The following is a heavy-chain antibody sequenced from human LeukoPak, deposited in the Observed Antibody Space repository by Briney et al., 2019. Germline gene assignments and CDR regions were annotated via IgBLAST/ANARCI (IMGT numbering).Heavy chain of an antibody. V-gene: IGHV1-18*01. D-gene: IGHD6-13*01. J-gene: IGHJ5*02. CDR2: ISAYNGNT. CDR1: GYTFTSYG. CDR3: ARDLKQQLVRGSWFDP. Sequence: ASVKVSCKASGYTFTSYGISWVRQAPGQGLEWMGWISAYNGNTNYAQKLQGRVTMTTDTSTSTAYMELRSLRSDDTAVYYCARDLKQQLVRGSWFDPWGQGTLVTVSS.